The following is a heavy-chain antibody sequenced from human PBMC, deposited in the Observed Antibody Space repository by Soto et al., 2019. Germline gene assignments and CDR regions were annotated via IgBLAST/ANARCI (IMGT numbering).Heavy chain of an antibody. CDR2: ISAYNGNT. CDR3: ARMDAGTPVDNWFDP. J-gene: IGHJ5*02. CDR1: GYTFTSYG. V-gene: IGHV1-18*01. D-gene: IGHD6-13*01. Sequence: QVQLVQSGAEVKKPGASVQVSCKASGYTFTSYGISWVRQAPGQGLEWMGWISAYNGNTNYAQKLQGRVTMTTETSTITAYMELRSRRADDTPVYYCARMDAGTPVDNWFDPWGQGTLVTVSS.